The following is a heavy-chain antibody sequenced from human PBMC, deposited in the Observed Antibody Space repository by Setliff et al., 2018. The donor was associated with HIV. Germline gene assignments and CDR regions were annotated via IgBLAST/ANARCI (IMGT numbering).Heavy chain of an antibody. D-gene: IGHD3-3*01. Sequence: PSETLSLTCTVSGDSIGSSSYYWAWIRQPPGKGLEWIGNIYYSGSTYYNPSLKSRVTMSIDTSTQQFFLNVTSVTAADTAVYYCAGFSYNFWVYRFDHWGQGALVTVS. J-gene: IGHJ4*02. CDR2: IYYSGST. CDR3: AGFSYNFWVYRFDH. CDR1: GDSIGSSSYY. V-gene: IGHV4-39*07.